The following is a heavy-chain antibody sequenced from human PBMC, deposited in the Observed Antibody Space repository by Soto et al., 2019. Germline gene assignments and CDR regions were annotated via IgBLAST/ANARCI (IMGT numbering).Heavy chain of an antibody. CDR3: ARDSSSWYGGYYYGMDV. V-gene: IGHV3-30-3*01. D-gene: IGHD6-13*01. J-gene: IGHJ6*02. CDR2: ISYDGSNK. CDR1: GFTFSSYA. Sequence: QVQLVESGGGVVQPGRSLRLSCAASGFTFSSYAMHWVRQAPGKGLEWVAVISYDGSNKYYADSVKSRFTISRDNSKNTLYLQMNSLRAEDTAVYYCARDSSSWYGGYYYGMDVWGQGTTVTVSS.